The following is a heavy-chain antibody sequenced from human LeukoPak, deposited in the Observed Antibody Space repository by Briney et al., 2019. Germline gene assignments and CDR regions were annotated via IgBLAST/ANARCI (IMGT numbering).Heavy chain of an antibody. CDR3: ARERDGYTSGYYFDY. V-gene: IGHV3-7*01. D-gene: IGHD5-24*01. CDR2: IKQDGREK. J-gene: IGHJ4*02. Sequence: GGSLRLSCAASGFTFSSYWMSWVRQAPGKGLEWVANIKQDGREKYYVDSVKGRFTISRDNAKNSLYLQMNSLRAEDTAVYYCARERDGYTSGYYFDYWGQGTMVTVSS. CDR1: GFTFSSYW.